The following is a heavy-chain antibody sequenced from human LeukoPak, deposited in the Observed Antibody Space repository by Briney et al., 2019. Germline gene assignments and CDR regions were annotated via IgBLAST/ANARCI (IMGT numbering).Heavy chain of an antibody. CDR1: GFTFSNYW. J-gene: IGHJ4*02. D-gene: IGHD1-7*01. CDR2: IHSDGSTI. CDR3: AKEGKTRNWNYYQAKAVD. Sequence: GGSLRLSCAASGFTFSNYWMHWVRQVPGKGLVWVSLIHSDGSTIIYADSVKGRFTISRDNAKKTLYLQMDSLRAEDTAVYYCAKEGKTRNWNYYQAKAVDWGQGTLVTVSS. V-gene: IGHV3-74*01.